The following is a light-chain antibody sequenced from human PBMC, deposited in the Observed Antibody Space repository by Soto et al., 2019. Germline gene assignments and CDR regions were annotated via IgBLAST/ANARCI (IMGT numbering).Light chain of an antibody. CDR3: GSYTISSSRV. CDR2: DVS. Sequence: LTQPASVSGSPGQSITISCTGTSRDVGAYDFVSWYQQHPGKAPKLTIYDVSNRPSGVSIRFSGSKSGNTASLTISGLQAEDEADYYCGSYTISSSRVFGTGTKVTVL. V-gene: IGLV2-14*03. CDR1: SRDVGAYDF. J-gene: IGLJ1*01.